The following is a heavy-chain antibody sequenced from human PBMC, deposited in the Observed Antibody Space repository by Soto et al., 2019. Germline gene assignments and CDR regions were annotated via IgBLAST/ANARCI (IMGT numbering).Heavy chain of an antibody. CDR1: GGSISSYY. Sequence: SETLSLTCTVSGGSISSYYWSWIRQPPGKGLEWIGYIYYSGSTNYNPSLKSRVTISVDPSKNQFSLKLSSVTAADTAVYYCARGDGYCSGGSCYRGLYYYYYYYMDVWGKGTTVTVSS. CDR2: IYYSGST. V-gene: IGHV4-59*01. J-gene: IGHJ6*03. CDR3: ARGDGYCSGGSCYRGLYYYYYYYMDV. D-gene: IGHD2-15*01.